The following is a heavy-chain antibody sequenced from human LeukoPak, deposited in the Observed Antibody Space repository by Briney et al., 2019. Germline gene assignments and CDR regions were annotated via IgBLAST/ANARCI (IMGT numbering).Heavy chain of an antibody. Sequence: PSETLSLTCTVSGGSISNYYWSWIRQPPGKGLEWIGYIYYSGSTNYNPSLKSRVTISVDTSKNQFSLKLSSVTAADTAVYYCARASPRGHFDYWGQGTLVTVSS. J-gene: IGHJ4*02. V-gene: IGHV4-59*01. CDR3: ARASPRGHFDY. CDR2: IYYSGST. CDR1: GGSISNYY.